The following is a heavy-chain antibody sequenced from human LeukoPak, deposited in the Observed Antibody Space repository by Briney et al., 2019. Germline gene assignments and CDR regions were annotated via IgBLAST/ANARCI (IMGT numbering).Heavy chain of an antibody. CDR2: IFYSGST. CDR1: GYSISSGYY. J-gene: IGHJ3*02. D-gene: IGHD3-10*01. V-gene: IGHV4-38-2*02. CDR3: AKSNGYGLVDI. Sequence: SETLSLTCTVSGYSISSGYYWGWIRQPPGKGLEWIGNIFYSGSTYYSPSLRSRVTISLDTSRNQFSLKLNSVTAADTAVYYCAKSNGYGLVDIWGQGTMVTVSS.